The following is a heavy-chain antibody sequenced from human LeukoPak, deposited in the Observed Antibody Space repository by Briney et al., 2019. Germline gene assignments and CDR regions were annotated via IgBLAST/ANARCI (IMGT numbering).Heavy chain of an antibody. V-gene: IGHV3-23*01. CDR3: ASSGIAVAGTRYFDY. CDR2: ISGSGGST. Sequence: GGSLRLSCAASGFTFSSYAMSWVRQAPGKGLEWVSAISGSGGSTYYADSVKGRFTISRDNSKNTLYLQMNSLRAEDTAVYYCASSGIAVAGTRYFDYWGQGTLVTVSS. J-gene: IGHJ4*02. D-gene: IGHD6-19*01. CDR1: GFTFSSYA.